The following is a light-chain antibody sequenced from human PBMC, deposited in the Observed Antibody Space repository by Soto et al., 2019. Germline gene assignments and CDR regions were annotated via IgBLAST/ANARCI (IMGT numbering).Light chain of an antibody. CDR3: QQYHDWPRT. CDR1: QSISGN. V-gene: IGKV3D-15*01. Sequence: EIVMTQSPATLSVSPGDRATVSCSASQSISGNLAWYQQKPGQGPRLLIYHVSTRTTGTPATFSGSASGTEFTLTISSLQSEDFAVYFCQQYHDWPRTFGQGTKVDIK. J-gene: IGKJ1*01. CDR2: HVS.